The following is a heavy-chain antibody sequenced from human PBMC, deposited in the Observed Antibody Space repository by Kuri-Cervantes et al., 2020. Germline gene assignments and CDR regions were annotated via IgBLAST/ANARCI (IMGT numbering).Heavy chain of an antibody. V-gene: IGHV4-39*02. CDR2: IYYSGST. Sequence: SETLSLTCTVSGGSISSSSYYWGWIRQPPGKGLEWIGSIYYSGSTYYNPSLKSRVTISVDTSKNQFSLKLSSVTAADTAVYYCARDPSFSRGYSYGYAFDIWGQGTMVTVSS. D-gene: IGHD5-18*01. J-gene: IGHJ3*02. CDR3: ARDPSFSRGYSYGYAFDI. CDR1: GGSISSSSYY.